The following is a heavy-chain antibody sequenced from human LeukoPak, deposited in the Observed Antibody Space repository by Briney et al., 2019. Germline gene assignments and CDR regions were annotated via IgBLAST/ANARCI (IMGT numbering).Heavy chain of an antibody. D-gene: IGHD1-14*01. CDR3: ARSGAEHRYGFDP. V-gene: IGHV3-23*01. J-gene: IGHJ5*02. CDR1: GFTFSSYA. Sequence: AGGSLRLSCAASGFTFSSYAMSWVRQAPGKGLEWVSAISGSGGSTYYADSVKGRFTISRDDAKSTLFLQMNSLRAEDTAVYYCARSGAEHRYGFDPWGQGTLVTVSS. CDR2: ISGSGGST.